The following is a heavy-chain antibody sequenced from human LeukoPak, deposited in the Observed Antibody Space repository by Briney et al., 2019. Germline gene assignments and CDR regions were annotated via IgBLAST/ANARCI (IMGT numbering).Heavy chain of an antibody. CDR2: IYISGST. CDR3: ARAPLGVGWYFDY. J-gene: IGHJ4*02. D-gene: IGHD1-26*01. Sequence: SETLSLTCTVSGDSISNYYWSWLRQPAGKGLEWIGRIYISGSTNYSPSLKSRVTMSVDTSKNQFSLKLSSVTAADTAVYYCARAPLGVGWYFDYWGQGTLATVSS. V-gene: IGHV4-4*07. CDR1: GDSISNYY.